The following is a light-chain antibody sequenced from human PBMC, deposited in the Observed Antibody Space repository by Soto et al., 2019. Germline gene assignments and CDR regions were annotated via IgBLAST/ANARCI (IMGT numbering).Light chain of an antibody. CDR3: QQSYSTPIT. CDR2: AAS. Sequence: DIQMTQSSSSLSASVGDRVTITCRASQSISSYLNWYQQKPGKAPKLLIYAASSLQSGVPSRFSGSGSGTDFTLTISSLQPEDFATYYCQQSYSTPITCGQGTRLAIK. J-gene: IGKJ5*01. V-gene: IGKV1-39*01. CDR1: QSISSY.